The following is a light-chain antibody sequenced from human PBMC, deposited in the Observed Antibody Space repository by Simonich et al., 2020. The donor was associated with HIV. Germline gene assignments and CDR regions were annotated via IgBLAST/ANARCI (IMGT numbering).Light chain of an antibody. CDR3: QQYYSTPPYT. J-gene: IGKJ2*01. V-gene: IGKV1-39*01. CDR2: AAS. Sequence: DIQMPQSPSSLSASVGDRDTITCRASQSISIYLNWYQQKPGKAPKLLIYAASSLQSGVPSRFSGSGSGTDFTLTISSLQAEDVAVYYCQQYYSTPPYTFGQGTKLEIK. CDR1: QSISIY.